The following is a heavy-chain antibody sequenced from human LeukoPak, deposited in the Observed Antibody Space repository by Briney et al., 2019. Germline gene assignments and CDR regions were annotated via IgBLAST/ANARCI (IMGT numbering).Heavy chain of an antibody. Sequence: SVKVSCKASGGTFSSYAISWMRQAPGQGLEWMGRIIPILGIANYAQKFQGRVTITADKSTSTAYMELSSLRSEDTAVYYCARDLGVVTAPGSSMDVWGQGTTVTVSS. D-gene: IGHD2-21*02. V-gene: IGHV1-69*04. CDR1: GGTFSSYA. J-gene: IGHJ6*02. CDR3: ARDLGVVTAPGSSMDV. CDR2: IIPILGIA.